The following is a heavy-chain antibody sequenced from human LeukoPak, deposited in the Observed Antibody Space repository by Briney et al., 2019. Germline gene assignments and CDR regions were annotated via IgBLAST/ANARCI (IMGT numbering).Heavy chain of an antibody. CDR2: ISYSGST. Sequence: SETLSLTCTVSGGSISSSSYFWGWIRQPPGKGLEWFGSISYSGSTYYNPSLKSRVTISVDTSKNQFSLKLSSVTAADTAVYYCARSAVQTGYRFDYWGQGTLVTVSS. V-gene: IGHV4-39*07. CDR1: GGSISSSSYF. J-gene: IGHJ4*02. CDR3: ARSAVQTGYRFDY. D-gene: IGHD5-18*01.